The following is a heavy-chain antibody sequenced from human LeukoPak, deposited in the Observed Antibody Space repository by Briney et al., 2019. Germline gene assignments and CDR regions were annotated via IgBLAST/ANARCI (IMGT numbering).Heavy chain of an antibody. Sequence: GGSLRLSCAASGFTFSSYGMHWVRQAPGKGLEWVAFIRYDGSNKYYADSVKGRFTISRDNSKNTLYLQMNSLRAEDTAVYYCAKDSVAAAGTGEPYYYYYYYMDVWGKGTTVTISS. CDR3: AKDSVAAAGTGEPYYYYYYYMDV. D-gene: IGHD6-13*01. V-gene: IGHV3-30*02. CDR1: GFTFSSYG. J-gene: IGHJ6*03. CDR2: IRYDGSNK.